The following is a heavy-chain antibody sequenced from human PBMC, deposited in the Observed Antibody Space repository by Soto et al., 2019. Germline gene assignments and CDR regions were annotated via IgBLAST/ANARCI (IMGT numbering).Heavy chain of an antibody. J-gene: IGHJ4*02. D-gene: IGHD3-3*01. V-gene: IGHV4-59*11. CDR2: LYYSGTT. CDR1: GASISTQS. Sequence: QVQLQESGPGLVKPSETLSLTCTVSGASISTQSWNWIRQAPGKGLEWICYLYYSGTTNYNPSLKSRVTISAKTSKNQVSLKLTSVTAADTAVYFSARGLSWSPYFESWGEGILVTVS. CDR3: ARGLSWSPYFES.